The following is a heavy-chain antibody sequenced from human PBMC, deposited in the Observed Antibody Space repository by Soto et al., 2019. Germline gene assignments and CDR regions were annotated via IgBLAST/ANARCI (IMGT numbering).Heavy chain of an antibody. CDR3: ARTAHEYGDYVWFDP. CDR2: MNPNSGNT. Sequence: ASVKVSCKASGYTFTSYDINWVRQATGQGLEWMGWMNPNSGNTGYAQKFQGRVTMTRNTSISTAYMELSSLRSEDTAVYYCARTAHEYGDYVWFDPWGQGTLVTVSS. D-gene: IGHD4-17*01. J-gene: IGHJ5*02. V-gene: IGHV1-8*02. CDR1: GYTFTSYD.